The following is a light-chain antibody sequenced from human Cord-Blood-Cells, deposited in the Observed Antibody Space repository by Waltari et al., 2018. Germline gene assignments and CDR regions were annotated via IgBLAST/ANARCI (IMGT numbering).Light chain of an antibody. CDR3: SSYTSSSTWV. CDR1: SSDVGGYNY. J-gene: IGLJ3*02. Sequence: QSALTQPASVSGSPGQSITISCTGTSSDVGGYNYVSWYQQHPREAPKLMIYEVSNRPSGVSNRFSGSKSGNTASLTISGLQAEDEADYYCSSYTSSSTWVFGGGTKLTVL. V-gene: IGLV2-14*01. CDR2: EVS.